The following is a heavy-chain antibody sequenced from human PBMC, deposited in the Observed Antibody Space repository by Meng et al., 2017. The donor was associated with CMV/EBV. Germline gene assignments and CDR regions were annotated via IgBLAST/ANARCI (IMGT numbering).Heavy chain of an antibody. CDR2: ISSNGGST. CDR3: ARVTGAGDYYFDY. V-gene: IGHV3-64*02. CDR1: GFTFSSYA. J-gene: IGHJ4*02. D-gene: IGHD4-17*01. Sequence: GESLKISCAASGFTFSSYAMHWVRQAPGKGLEYVSAISSNGGSTYYADSVKGRFTISRDNSENTLYLQMGSLRAEDMAVYYCARVTGAGDYYFDYWGQGTLVTVSS.